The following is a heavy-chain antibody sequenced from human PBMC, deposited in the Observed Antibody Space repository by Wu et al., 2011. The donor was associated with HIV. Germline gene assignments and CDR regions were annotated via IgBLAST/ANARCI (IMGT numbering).Heavy chain of an antibody. CDR1: GGTFRSYA. CDR2: IIPMYDRK. J-gene: IGHJ4*02. Sequence: QVQLVQSGAEVKKPGSSVKISCKSSGGTFRSYATSRVRQAPGQGLEWLGEIIPMYDRKKKVQERVTITADESTSTTYIELSSLRSEDTAVYYCTTLLSYWGQGTLVTVSS. V-gene: IGHV1-69*12. CDR3: TTLLSY. D-gene: IGHD3-10*01.